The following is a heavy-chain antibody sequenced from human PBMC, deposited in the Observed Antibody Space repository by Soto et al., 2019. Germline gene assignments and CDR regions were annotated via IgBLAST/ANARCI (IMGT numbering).Heavy chain of an antibody. D-gene: IGHD2-15*01. Sequence: SETLSLTCTVSGGSINSNNYYWAWIRQPPGKGLAWIASIYYDGSTYYDTSLKSRVTISRDTSKNQFSLRLTSMTAADTAVYYCAKVVVAATRHSDFDSWGQGTLVTAPQ. CDR3: AKVVVAATRHSDFDS. CDR2: IYYDGST. V-gene: IGHV4-39*02. J-gene: IGHJ4*02. CDR1: GGSINSNNYY.